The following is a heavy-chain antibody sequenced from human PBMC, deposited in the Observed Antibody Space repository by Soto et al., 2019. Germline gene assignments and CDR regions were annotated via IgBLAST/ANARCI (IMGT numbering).Heavy chain of an antibody. V-gene: IGHV4-59*08. J-gene: IGHJ4*02. CDR2: IYYSGST. D-gene: IGHD3-16*01. Sequence: PSETLSLTCTVSGGSISSYYWSWIRQPPGKGLEWIGYIYYSGSTNYNPSLKSRVTISVDTSKNQFSLKLSSVTAADTAVYYCRGRWGCAAGFWGQGTLVTVSS. CDR1: GGSISSYY. CDR3: RGRWGCAAGF.